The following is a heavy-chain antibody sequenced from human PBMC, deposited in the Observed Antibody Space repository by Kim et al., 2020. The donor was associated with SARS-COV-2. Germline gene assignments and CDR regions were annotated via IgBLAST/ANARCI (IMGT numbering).Heavy chain of an antibody. D-gene: IGHD6-19*01. V-gene: IGHV3-9*01. CDR3: AKGGLAVAGTVYYYYYV. CDR2: ISWNSGSI. CDR1: GFTFDDYA. Sequence: GRSLRLSCAASGFTFDDYAMHWVRQAPGKGLEWVSGISWNSGSIGYADSVKGRFTISRDNAKNSLYLQMNSLRAEDTALYYCAKGGLAVAGTVYYYYYV. J-gene: IGHJ6*03.